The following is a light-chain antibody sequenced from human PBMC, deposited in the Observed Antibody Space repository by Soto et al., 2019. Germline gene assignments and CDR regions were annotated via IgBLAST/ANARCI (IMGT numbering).Light chain of an antibody. CDR3: QTWGTGLHWV. V-gene: IGLV4-69*01. CDR1: SGHSSYA. Sequence: QSVLTQSPSASASLGASVKLTCTLSSGHSSYAIAWHQQQPEKGPRYLMKLNSDGSHSKGDGIPDRFSGSSSGAERYLTICSLQSEDEADYYCQTWGTGLHWVFGGGTKLTVL. J-gene: IGLJ3*02. CDR2: LNSDGSH.